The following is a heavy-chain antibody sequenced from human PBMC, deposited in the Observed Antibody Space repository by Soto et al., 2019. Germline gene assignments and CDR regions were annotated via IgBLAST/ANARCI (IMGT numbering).Heavy chain of an antibody. V-gene: IGHV4-30-4*08. J-gene: IGHJ6*02. CDR2: IDDSGST. CDR3: ARKILDYYDSSGYYNYYYGMDV. D-gene: IGHD3-22*01. Sequence: LSLTCTVSGGSISSGDYYWIWIHQPPGKGLEWIGYIDDSGSTYYNPSLESRVTISLDTSKNHFSLKLSSVTAADTAVYYCARKILDYYDSSGYYNYYYGMDVWGQGTTVTVSS. CDR1: GGSISSGDYY.